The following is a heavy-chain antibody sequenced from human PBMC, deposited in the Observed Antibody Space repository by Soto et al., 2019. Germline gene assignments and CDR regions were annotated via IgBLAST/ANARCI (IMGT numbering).Heavy chain of an antibody. CDR3: ARVNDFWSGPDSDYYYGMDV. Sequence: GGSLRLSCAASGFTFSSYAMSWVRQAPGKGLEWVSAISGSGGSTYYADSVKGRFTISRDNSKNTLYLQMNSLRAADTAVYYCARVNDFWSGPDSDYYYGMDVWGQGTTVTVSS. CDR2: ISGSGGST. CDR1: GFTFSSYA. D-gene: IGHD3-3*01. J-gene: IGHJ6*02. V-gene: IGHV3-23*01.